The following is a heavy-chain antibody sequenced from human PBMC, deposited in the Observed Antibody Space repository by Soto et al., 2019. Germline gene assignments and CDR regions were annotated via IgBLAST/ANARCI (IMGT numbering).Heavy chain of an antibody. CDR2: ISTASTTI. Sequence: EVQLVESGGGLVQPGGSLRLSCAASGFTFSTSSMNWVRQAPGKGLEWISYISTASTTIYYADSVKGRFTISRDNAENSLYLQMTSLRAEDTAVYYCARDRNRANFDYWGQGTLVTVSS. J-gene: IGHJ4*02. CDR3: ARDRNRANFDY. CDR1: GFTFSTSS. V-gene: IGHV3-48*01.